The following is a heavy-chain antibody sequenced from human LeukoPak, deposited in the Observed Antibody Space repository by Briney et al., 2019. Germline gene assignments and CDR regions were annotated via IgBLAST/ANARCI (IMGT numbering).Heavy chain of an antibody. J-gene: IGHJ4*02. CDR3: ARQHRRLLWFGVFYFDY. D-gene: IGHD3-10*01. CDR2: IFYSGST. CDR1: GGSISTSNYY. Sequence: SETLSLTCTVSGGSISTSNYYWGWIRQPPGKGLEWIGNIFYSGSTNYNPSLKSRVTISVDTSKNQFSLKLSSVTAADTAVYYCARQHRRLLWFGVFYFDYWGQGTLVTVSS. V-gene: IGHV4-39*01.